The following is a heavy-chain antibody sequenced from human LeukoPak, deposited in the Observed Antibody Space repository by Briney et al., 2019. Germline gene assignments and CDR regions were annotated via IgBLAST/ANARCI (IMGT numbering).Heavy chain of an antibody. V-gene: IGHV4-4*07. CDR2: IYDSGST. CDR3: ARGDGSLGWGGAFDI. D-gene: IGHD1-26*01. CDR1: GGSISSYH. Sequence: PSETLSLTCTVSGGSISSYHWSWIRQPAGKGLQWIGRIYDSGSTDYHPSLESRVTMSVDTSKNQFSLNLSSVTAADTAVYYCARGDGSLGWGGAFDIWGQGTMVTVSS. J-gene: IGHJ3*02.